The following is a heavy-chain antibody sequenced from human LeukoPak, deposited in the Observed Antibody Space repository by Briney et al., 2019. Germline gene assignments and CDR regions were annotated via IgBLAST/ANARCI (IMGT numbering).Heavy chain of an antibody. CDR3: GKEGGA. CDR2: IGGRGGST. V-gene: IGHV3-23*01. D-gene: IGHD3-16*01. Sequence: GGSLRLSCAASGFTFSNYAMNWVRQAPGKGLEWVSAIGGRGGSTYYADFLEGRFTIARDNSKDMVYLQMNSLKVEDTAIYYCGKEGGAWGQGTKVTVSS. J-gene: IGHJ5*02. CDR1: GFTFSNYA.